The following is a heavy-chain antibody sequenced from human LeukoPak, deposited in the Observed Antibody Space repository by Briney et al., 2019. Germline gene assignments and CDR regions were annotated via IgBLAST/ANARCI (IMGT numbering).Heavy chain of an antibody. CDR2: INTNSGDA. J-gene: IGHJ6*03. D-gene: IGHD7-27*01. V-gene: IGHV1-2*02. CDR3: AAAPLTGETRYLSYYCMAV. CDR1: VYTFTGYS. Sequence: ASVKVSCKASVYTFTGYSMHWVRQAPGQGLGWMGWINTNSGDAHYAQKFQGRVTMTRATAISKAYMELSYLTSDDTALYYCAAAPLTGETRYLSYYCMAVSSKGTAVTLSS.